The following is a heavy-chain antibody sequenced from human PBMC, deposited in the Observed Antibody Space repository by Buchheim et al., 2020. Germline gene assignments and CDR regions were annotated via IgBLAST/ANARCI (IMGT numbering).Heavy chain of an antibody. D-gene: IGHD3-10*01. CDR1: GGSFSGYY. J-gene: IGHJ6*02. Sequence: QVQLQQWGAGLLKPSETLSLTCAVYGGSFSGYYWSWIRQPPGKGLEWIGEINHSGSTNYNPSLKSRVTISVDTSKNQFSLKRSSVTAADTAVYYCARGGDPVGLLLWFGELFPDYYYGMDVWGQGT. CDR2: INHSGST. V-gene: IGHV4-34*01. CDR3: ARGGDPVGLLLWFGELFPDYYYGMDV.